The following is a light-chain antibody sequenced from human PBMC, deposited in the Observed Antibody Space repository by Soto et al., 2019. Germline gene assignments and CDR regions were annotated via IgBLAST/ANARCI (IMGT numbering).Light chain of an antibody. CDR3: QQYNGDSRT. CDR2: GAS. Sequence: DLQMTQSPSTLSASVGDRITITCRASQSISTSLAWYQQKPGIAPKFLIYGASNLQSGIPSRFSGSGSGTEFSLTFSSLQPDDFATYYCQQYNGDSRTFGQGTKVEVK. V-gene: IGKV1-5*03. CDR1: QSISTS. J-gene: IGKJ1*01.